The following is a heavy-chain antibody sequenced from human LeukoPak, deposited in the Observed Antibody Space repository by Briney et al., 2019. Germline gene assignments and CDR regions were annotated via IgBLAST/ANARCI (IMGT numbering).Heavy chain of an antibody. CDR1: GSSFSTYW. Sequence: GGSLRLSCAASGSSFSTYWMSWVRQTPEKGLEFVANINQGGSVRNYMDSLKGRCTISRGDAKKSLYLEINSLRADDTAVYYCARDPESSSFDLWGRGALVTVSS. CDR2: INQGGSVR. D-gene: IGHD6-13*01. V-gene: IGHV3-7*01. J-gene: IGHJ4*02. CDR3: ARDPESSSFDL.